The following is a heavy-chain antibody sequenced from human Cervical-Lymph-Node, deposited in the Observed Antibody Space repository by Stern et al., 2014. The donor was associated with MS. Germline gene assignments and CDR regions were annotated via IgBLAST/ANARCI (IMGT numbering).Heavy chain of an antibody. Sequence: QVPLKESGPTLVKPTQTLTLTCTFSGFSFSTSGVGVGWIRQPPGKALEWLALIYCDGDAHYSPFLKSRLTIPKDTSQNQVVPTMANMGPLDTATYYCVHGPSVSDSEGYYYGFDYWGQGTLVTVSS. D-gene: IGHD3-22*01. CDR1: GFSFSTSGVG. CDR2: IYCDGDA. J-gene: IGHJ4*02. V-gene: IGHV2-5*02. CDR3: VHGPSVSDSEGYYYGFDY.